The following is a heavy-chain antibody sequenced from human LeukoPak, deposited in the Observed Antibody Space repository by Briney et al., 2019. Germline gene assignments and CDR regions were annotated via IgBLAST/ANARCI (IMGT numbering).Heavy chain of an antibody. CDR2: ISWNSGSI. Sequence: GGSLRLSCAASGFTFDDYAMHWVRQAPGKGLEWVSGISWNSGSIGYADSVKRRFTISRDNAKNSLYLQMNSLRAEDMALYYCAKGLFNQPLFDYWGQGTLVTVSS. V-gene: IGHV3-9*03. CDR3: AKGLFNQPLFDY. J-gene: IGHJ4*02. D-gene: IGHD2-2*01. CDR1: GFTFDDYA.